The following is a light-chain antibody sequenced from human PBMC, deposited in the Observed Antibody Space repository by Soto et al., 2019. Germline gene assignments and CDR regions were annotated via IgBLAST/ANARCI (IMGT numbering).Light chain of an antibody. V-gene: IGKV1-5*01. CDR2: DAS. CDR1: QSISNW. CDR3: QQYNTYYT. J-gene: IGKJ2*01. Sequence: DIQMTQSPSTLSASVGDRVTITCRASQSISNWLAWYQQKPWKAPTLLIYDASSLESGVPSRFSGSGSGTEFTLTISSMQPEDFATYYWQQYNTYYTFGQGTKLEIK.